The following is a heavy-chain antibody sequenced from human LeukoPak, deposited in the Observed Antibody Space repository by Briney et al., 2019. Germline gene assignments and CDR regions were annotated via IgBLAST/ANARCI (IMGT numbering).Heavy chain of an antibody. Sequence: SVKVSCKASGGTFSSYAISWVRQAPGQGLERMGGIIPIFGTANYAQKFQGRVTITADKSTSTAYMELSSLRSEDTAVYYCARGKNGDYYFDYWGQGTLVTVSS. D-gene: IGHD4-17*01. CDR3: ARGKNGDYYFDY. J-gene: IGHJ4*02. CDR1: GGTFSSYA. V-gene: IGHV1-69*06. CDR2: IIPIFGTA.